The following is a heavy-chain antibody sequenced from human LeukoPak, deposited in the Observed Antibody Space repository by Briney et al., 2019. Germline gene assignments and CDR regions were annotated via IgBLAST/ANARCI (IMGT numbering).Heavy chain of an antibody. CDR2: IWYDGNTK. CDR1: GFNFSNYG. D-gene: IGHD3-10*01. V-gene: IGHV3-33*01. CDR3: ARDSGFGELVTYYFDY. J-gene: IGHJ4*02. Sequence: PGRSLILSCAASGFNFSNYGMHWVRQVPGTGLEWVAVIWYDGNTKYYANYVKGRFTVSRDNSKNTLYLQMNILRPEDTAIYYCARDSGFGELVTYYFDYWGQGTLVTVSS.